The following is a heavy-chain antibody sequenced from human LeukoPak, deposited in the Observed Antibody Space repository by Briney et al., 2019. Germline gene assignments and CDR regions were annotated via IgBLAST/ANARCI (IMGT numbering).Heavy chain of an antibody. V-gene: IGHV3-48*03. CDR1: GFTFSSYE. Sequence: GGSLRLSCAASGFTFSSYEMSWVRQAPGKGLEWVSYISSSGSTIYYADSVKSRFTISRDNAKNSLYLQMNSLRAEDTAVYYCARGLAVAGPYYYYGMDVWGKGTTVTVSS. CDR2: ISSSGSTI. CDR3: ARGLAVAGPYYYYGMDV. J-gene: IGHJ6*04. D-gene: IGHD6-19*01.